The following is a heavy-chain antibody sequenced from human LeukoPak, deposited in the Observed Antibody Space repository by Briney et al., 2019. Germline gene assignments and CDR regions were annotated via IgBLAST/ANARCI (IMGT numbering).Heavy chain of an antibody. V-gene: IGHV1-69*06. J-gene: IGHJ6*04. D-gene: IGHD2-15*01. CDR1: GGTFSSCA. CDR2: IIPIFGTA. CDR3: ARTCALSGGSCYSVYYYYGMDV. Sequence: SVKVSYKASGGTFSSCAISWVRQAPGQGLEWMGGIIPIFGTANYAQKFQGRVTITADKSTSTAYMELSSLRSEDTAVYYCARTCALSGGSCYSVYYYYGMDVWGKGTTVTVSS.